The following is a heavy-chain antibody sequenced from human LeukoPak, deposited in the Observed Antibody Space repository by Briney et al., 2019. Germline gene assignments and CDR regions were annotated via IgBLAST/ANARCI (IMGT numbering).Heavy chain of an antibody. D-gene: IGHD6-19*01. V-gene: IGHV1-18*01. CDR3: ARGKKPGVGVAGSGYFFDP. J-gene: IGHJ5*02. Sequence: GASVKVSCKASGYTFSNFGISWVRQAPGQGLEWMGWISTYIDKTKYAHNFQGRVTLTTDTSTSTAYMEMRSLRSDDTAVYYCARGKKPGVGVAGSGYFFDPWGQGTLVTVSS. CDR2: ISTYIDKT. CDR1: GYTFSNFG.